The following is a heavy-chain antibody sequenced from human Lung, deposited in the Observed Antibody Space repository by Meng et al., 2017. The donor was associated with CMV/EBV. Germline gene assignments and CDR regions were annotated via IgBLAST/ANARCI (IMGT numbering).Heavy chain of an antibody. CDR3: AKGGWSKPPNWL. CDR1: GFTFSSYA. D-gene: IGHD2-8*02. CDR2: ISGSGGST. Sequence: GESXKISCAASGFTFSSYAMSWVRQAPGKGLEWVSAISGSGGSTYYADSVKGRFTISRDNSKNTLYLQMNSLRAEDTAVYYCAKGGWSKPPNWLWGQGTVVTVSS. V-gene: IGHV3-23*01. J-gene: IGHJ4*02.